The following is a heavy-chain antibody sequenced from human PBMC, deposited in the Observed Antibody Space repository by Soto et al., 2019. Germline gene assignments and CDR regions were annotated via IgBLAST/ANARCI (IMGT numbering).Heavy chain of an antibody. V-gene: IGHV1-69*06. Sequence: SVKVSCKASGGTFSSYAISWVRQAPGQGLEWMGGIIPIFGTANYAQKFQGRVTITADKSTSTAYMELSSLRSEDTAVYYCARELRQLVRSYYYGMDVWGQGTTVTVSS. CDR3: ARELRQLVRSYYYGMDV. D-gene: IGHD6-13*01. CDR2: IIPIFGTA. J-gene: IGHJ6*02. CDR1: GGTFSSYA.